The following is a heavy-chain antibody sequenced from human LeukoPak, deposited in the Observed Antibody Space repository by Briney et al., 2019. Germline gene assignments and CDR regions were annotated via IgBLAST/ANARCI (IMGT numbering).Heavy chain of an antibody. CDR1: GFTFSAYS. Sequence: GGSLRLSCAASGFTFSAYSLRWVRQAPGKGLEWLSYISSTGSTIYYAGSVKGRFTISRDNAKNSLYLQMNSLRAEETAVYYCVGSKAPFFYFDYWGQGILVTVSS. V-gene: IGHV3-48*01. D-gene: IGHD2/OR15-2a*01. CDR2: ISSTGSTI. CDR3: VGSKAPFFYFDY. J-gene: IGHJ4*02.